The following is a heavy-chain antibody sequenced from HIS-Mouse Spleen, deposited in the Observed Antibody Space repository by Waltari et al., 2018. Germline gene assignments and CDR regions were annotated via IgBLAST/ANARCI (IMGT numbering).Heavy chain of an antibody. CDR1: GFTFSSYG. Sequence: QVQLVESGGGVVQPGRSLRLSCAASGFTFSSYGMHWVRQAPGKGLEWVAVRSYDGSNKYYAESVKGRFTISRDKSKNTLYLQMNSLRAEDTAVYYCAKDKHHAFDYWGQGTLVTVSS. J-gene: IGHJ4*02. V-gene: IGHV3-30*18. CDR2: RSYDGSNK. CDR3: AKDKHHAFDY.